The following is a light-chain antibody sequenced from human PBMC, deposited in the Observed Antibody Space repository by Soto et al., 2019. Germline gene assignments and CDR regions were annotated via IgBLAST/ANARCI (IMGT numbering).Light chain of an antibody. CDR3: SSYTTRSTVV. CDR2: DVS. J-gene: IGLJ2*01. CDR1: SSDIGAYNY. Sequence: QSALTQPASVSGSPGQSITISCTGASSDIGAYNYVSWYQQHPGTAPKLMIYDVSNRPSGVSTRFSGSKSGNTASLTISGLQAEDEADYYCSSYTTRSTVVFGGGTKVTVL. V-gene: IGLV2-14*01.